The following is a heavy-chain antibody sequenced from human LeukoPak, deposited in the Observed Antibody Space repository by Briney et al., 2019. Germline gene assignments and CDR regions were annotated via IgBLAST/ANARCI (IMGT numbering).Heavy chain of an antibody. CDR1: GGSFSGYY. Sequence: PSETLSLTCAVYGGSFSGYYWSWIRQPPGKGLEWIGEINHSGSTNYNPSLKSRVTISVDTSKNQFSLKLSSVTAADTAVYYCARGVGSGYDMYYFDYWGQGTLVTVSS. V-gene: IGHV4-34*01. D-gene: IGHD5-12*01. J-gene: IGHJ4*02. CDR3: ARGVGSGYDMYYFDY. CDR2: INHSGST.